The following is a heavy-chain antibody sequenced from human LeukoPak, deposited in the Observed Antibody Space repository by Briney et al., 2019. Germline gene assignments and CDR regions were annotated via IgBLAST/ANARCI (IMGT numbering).Heavy chain of an antibody. CDR1: GFTFSSYA. V-gene: IGHV3-23*01. CDR3: AKAMSRNYYDSSGYLPFDY. CDR2: ISGSGGST. J-gene: IGHJ4*02. Sequence: GGSLRLSCAASGFTFSSYAMSWVRQAPGKGLEWVSAISGSGGSTYYADSVKGRFTISRDNSKNTLYLQMNSLRAEDTAVYYCAKAMSRNYYDSSGYLPFDYWGQGTLVTVSS. D-gene: IGHD3-22*01.